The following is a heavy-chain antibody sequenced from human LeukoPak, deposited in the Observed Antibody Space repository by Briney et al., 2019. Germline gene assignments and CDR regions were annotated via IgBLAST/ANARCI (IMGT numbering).Heavy chain of an antibody. D-gene: IGHD2-2*01. CDR2: IYPRDSRT. CDR1: GYSFSSYW. Sequence: GESLKISFKGSGYSFSSYWIAWVRQMPGKGLEWMGVIYPRDSRTTYSPSFQDQVTISVDKSISTAYLQWTSLKASDTAMYYCARHLSDITSSPNYWGPGTLVTVSS. V-gene: IGHV5-51*01. J-gene: IGHJ4*02. CDR3: ARHLSDITSSPNY.